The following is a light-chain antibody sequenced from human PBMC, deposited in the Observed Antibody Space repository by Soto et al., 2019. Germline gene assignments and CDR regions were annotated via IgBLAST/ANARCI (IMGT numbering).Light chain of an antibody. V-gene: IGKV3-20*01. J-gene: IGKJ5*01. Sequence: IVVTQFPGTLVLSLKESGTLSFRDSQNFGISYLAWYQQKPGQAPRLLIYGASSRATGIPDRFSGSGSGTDFTLAISRVEPEDFAVYYCQQYGSLPITFGQGTRLEIK. CDR1: QNFGISY. CDR3: QQYGSLPIT. CDR2: GAS.